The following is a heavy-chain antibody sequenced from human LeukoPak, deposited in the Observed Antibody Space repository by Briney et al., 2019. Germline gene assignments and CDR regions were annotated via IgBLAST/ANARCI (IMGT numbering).Heavy chain of an antibody. Sequence: SETLSLTCAVYGGSFSGYYWSWIRQPPGKGLEWIGEINHSGSTNYNPSLKSRVTISVDTSKNQFSLKLSSVTAADTAVYYCARGGTPDMIVVVPFDYWGQGTLVTVSS. V-gene: IGHV4-34*01. D-gene: IGHD3-22*01. CDR2: INHSGST. CDR3: ARGGTPDMIVVVPFDY. J-gene: IGHJ4*02. CDR1: GGSFSGYY.